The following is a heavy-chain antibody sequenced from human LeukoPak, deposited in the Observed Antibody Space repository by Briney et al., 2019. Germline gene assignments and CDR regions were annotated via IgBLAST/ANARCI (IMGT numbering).Heavy chain of an antibody. Sequence: PSETLSLTCSLSGGSITTTGYHWAWIRQPPGKGRQWIGGISYSGNKYYSPSLNSRVTISLDTSKNQFSLRLTSVTAADTAVYYCARRPRLDVWGQGTTVTVSS. CDR2: ISYSGNK. CDR1: GGSITTTGYH. V-gene: IGHV4-39*01. CDR3: ARRPRLDV. J-gene: IGHJ6*02.